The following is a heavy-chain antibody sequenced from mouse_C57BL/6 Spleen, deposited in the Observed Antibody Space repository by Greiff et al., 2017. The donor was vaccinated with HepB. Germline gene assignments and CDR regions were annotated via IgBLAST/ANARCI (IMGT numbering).Heavy chain of an antibody. CDR2: IDPSDSDT. Sequence: VQLQQPGAELVRPGSSVKLSCKASGYTFTSYWMHWVKQRPIQGLEWIGNIDPSDSDTHYNQKFKDKATLTVDKSSSPAYMQLSSLTSEDSAVYYCASGYDWAYWGQGTLVTVSA. CDR1: GYTFTSYW. V-gene: IGHV1-52*01. J-gene: IGHJ3*01. CDR3: ASGYDWAY. D-gene: IGHD2-2*01.